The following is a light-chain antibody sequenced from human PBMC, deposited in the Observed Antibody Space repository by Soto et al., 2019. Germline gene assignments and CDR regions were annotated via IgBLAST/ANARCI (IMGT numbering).Light chain of an antibody. Sequence: DIVLTQSPDSLAVSLGDRATINCKSSQSVLYSSNNKNYLAWYQQKPGQPPKLLIYWASTRESGVPYRFSGSGSGTDFTLTISSLQAEDVAVYYCQQYYITPLTFGGGTKVEIK. CDR2: WAS. J-gene: IGKJ4*01. V-gene: IGKV4-1*01. CDR3: QQYYITPLT. CDR1: QSVLYSSNNKNY.